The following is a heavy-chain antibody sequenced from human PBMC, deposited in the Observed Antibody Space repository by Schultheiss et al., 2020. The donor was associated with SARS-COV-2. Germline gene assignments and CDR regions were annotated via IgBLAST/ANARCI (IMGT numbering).Heavy chain of an antibody. CDR1: GFTFSSYA. CDR3: ARVRQWLVVDY. V-gene: IGHV3-23*01. Sequence: GGSLRLSCAASGFTFSSYAMSWVRQAPGKGLEWVSAISGSGTSTYYADSVKGRFTISRDNAKNSLYLQMNSLRAEDTAVYYCARVRQWLVVDYWGQGTLVTVSS. CDR2: ISGSGTST. J-gene: IGHJ4*02. D-gene: IGHD6-19*01.